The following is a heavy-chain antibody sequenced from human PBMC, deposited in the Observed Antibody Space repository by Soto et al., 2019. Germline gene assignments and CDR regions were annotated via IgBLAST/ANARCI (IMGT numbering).Heavy chain of an antibody. CDR1: GFTFSSYG. J-gene: IGHJ6*02. D-gene: IGHD5-18*01. CDR3: ARGQDTAMDDNNYYYGMDV. V-gene: IGHV3-33*01. Sequence: GSLRLSCAASGFTFSSYGMHWVRQAPGKGLEWVAVIWYDGSNKYYADSVKGRFTISRDNSKNTLYLQMNSLRAEDTAVYYCARGQDTAMDDNNYYYGMDVWGQGTTVTVSS. CDR2: IWYDGSNK.